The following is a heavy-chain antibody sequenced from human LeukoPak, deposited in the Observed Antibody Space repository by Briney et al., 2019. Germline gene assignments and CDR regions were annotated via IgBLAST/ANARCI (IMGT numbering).Heavy chain of an antibody. V-gene: IGHV4-34*01. D-gene: IGHD4-11*01. J-gene: IGHJ6*03. CDR3: ARDQPYSNYAYYYYYYMDV. CDR2: INHSGST. CDR1: GGSFSGYY. Sequence: SETLSLTCAVYGGSFSGYYWSWIRQPPGKGLEWIGEINHSGSTNYNPSLKSRVTISVDTSKNQFSLQLNSVTPEDTAVYYCARDQPYSNYAYYYYYYMDVWGKGTTVTVSS.